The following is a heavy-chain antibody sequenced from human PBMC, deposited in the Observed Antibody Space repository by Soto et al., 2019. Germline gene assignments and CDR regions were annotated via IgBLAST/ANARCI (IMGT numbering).Heavy chain of an antibody. D-gene: IGHD5-18*01. J-gene: IGHJ6*02. V-gene: IGHV1-69*06. Sequence: QVQLVQSGAEVKKPGSSVKVSCKASGGTFSSYAISWVRQAPGQGLEWMGGIIPIFGTANYAQKFQGRVTITADKSTSTADRELSSLRAEDTAVDYGARGEDYGYNRYYDDYGRDVWGQGTTVTVAS. CDR1: GGTFSSYA. CDR3: ARGEDYGYNRYYDDYGRDV. CDR2: IIPIFGTA.